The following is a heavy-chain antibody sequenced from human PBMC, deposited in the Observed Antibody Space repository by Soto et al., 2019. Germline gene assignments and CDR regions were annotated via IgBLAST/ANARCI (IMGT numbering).Heavy chain of an antibody. Sequence: EVQLLESGGGLVQPGGSLRLSCEASGFTFSSYAMSWVRQAPGKGLEWVSGISGSGGSTNYADSVKGRFTISRDNSKNTLYLEMSSLRVEDTAVYYCGREAGQWLGSGEFDSWGQGTLVTVSS. CDR1: GFTFSSYA. D-gene: IGHD6-19*01. V-gene: IGHV3-23*01. CDR2: ISGSGGST. J-gene: IGHJ5*01. CDR3: GREAGQWLGSGEFDS.